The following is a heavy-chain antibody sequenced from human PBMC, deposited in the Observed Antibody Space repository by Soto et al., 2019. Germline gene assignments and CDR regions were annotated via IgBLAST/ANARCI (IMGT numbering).Heavy chain of an antibody. CDR1: GFTFSSYS. Sequence: GGSLRLSCAASGFTFSSYSMNWVRQAPGKGLEWVSSISSSSSYIYYADSVKGRFTISRDNAKNSLYLQMNSLRAEDTAVYYCARPGGYGSGSYYRPRDYWGQGTLVTVSS. CDR3: ARPGGYGSGSYYRPRDY. CDR2: ISSSSSYI. V-gene: IGHV3-21*01. J-gene: IGHJ4*02. D-gene: IGHD3-10*01.